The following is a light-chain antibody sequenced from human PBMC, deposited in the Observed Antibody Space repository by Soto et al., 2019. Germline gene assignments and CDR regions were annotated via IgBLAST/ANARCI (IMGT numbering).Light chain of an antibody. V-gene: IGKV3-15*01. CDR1: QSVSSN. CDR3: QQYNNWALYT. CDR2: GAS. Sequence: EVVMTQSPATLSVSPGERATLSCRASQSVSSNLAWYQQKPGQAPRLLIYGASTRATGIPARFSGSGSGTEFTLTISRLQSEDFAVYYCQQYNNWALYTFGQGTKLEIK. J-gene: IGKJ2*01.